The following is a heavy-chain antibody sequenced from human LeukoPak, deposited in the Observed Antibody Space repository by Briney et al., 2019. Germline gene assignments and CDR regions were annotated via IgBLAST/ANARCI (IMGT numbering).Heavy chain of an antibody. CDR3: ARDGDIVVVPAAPTPYYYYGMDV. V-gene: IGHV7-4-1*02. Sequence: ASVKVSCKASGYTFTSYAMHWVRQAPGQGLEWMGWINTNTGNPTYAQGFTGRFVFSLDTSVSTAYLQISSLKAEDTAVYYCARDGDIVVVPAAPTPYYYYGMDVWGRGTTVTVSS. CDR1: GYTFTSYA. CDR2: INTNTGNP. D-gene: IGHD2-2*01. J-gene: IGHJ6*02.